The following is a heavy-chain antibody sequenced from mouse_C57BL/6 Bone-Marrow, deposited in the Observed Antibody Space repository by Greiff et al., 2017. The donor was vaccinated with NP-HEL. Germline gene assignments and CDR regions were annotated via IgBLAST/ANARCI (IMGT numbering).Heavy chain of an antibody. CDR1: GYTFTSYW. CDR2: IDPSDSET. Sequence: QVQLQQPGAELVRPGSSVKLSCKASGYTFTSYWMHWVKQRPIQGLEWIGNIDPSDSETHYNQKFKDKATLTVDKSSSTAYMQLSSLTSEDSAVYYCARGGKVDAMDYWGQGTSVTVSS. D-gene: IGHD1-3*01. CDR3: ARGGKVDAMDY. J-gene: IGHJ4*01. V-gene: IGHV1-52*01.